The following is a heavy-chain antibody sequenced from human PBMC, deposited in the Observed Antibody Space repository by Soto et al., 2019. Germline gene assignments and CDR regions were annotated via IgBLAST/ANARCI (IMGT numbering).Heavy chain of an antibody. CDR3: APLGGTAMVKIDY. CDR1: GVTFSSYA. D-gene: IGHD5-18*01. V-gene: IGHV1-69*06. J-gene: IGHJ4*02. CDR2: IIPIFGTA. Sequence: QVQLVQSGAEVKKPGSSVKVSCKASGVTFSSYAISWVRQAPGQGLEWMGGIIPIFGTANYAQKFQGRVTMTADKSTSTAYMELRRLRSEDTAVYYCAPLGGTAMVKIDYWGQGTLVTVSS.